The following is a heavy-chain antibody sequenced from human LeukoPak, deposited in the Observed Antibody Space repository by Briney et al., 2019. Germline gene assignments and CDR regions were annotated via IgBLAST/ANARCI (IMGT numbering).Heavy chain of an antibody. CDR2: IYYTGRT. CDR1: GGSISSFS. D-gene: IGHD2-15*01. CDR3: ARGVVAAPQTFDY. Sequence: SETLSLTCSVSGGSISSFSWSWIRQPPGKGLEWIGDIYYTGRTNYNPSLKSRVTISVDTTKNQFSLKLTSVTPADTAVYYCARGVVAAPQTFDYWGQGTLDTVSS. V-gene: IGHV4-59*01. J-gene: IGHJ4*02.